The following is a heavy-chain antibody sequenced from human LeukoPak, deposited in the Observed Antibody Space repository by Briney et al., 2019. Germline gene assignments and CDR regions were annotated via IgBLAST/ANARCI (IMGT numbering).Heavy chain of an antibody. CDR3: ARSNYDILTGYYYFDY. CDR2: IYYSGNT. CDR1: GGSISSYY. Sequence: SETLSLTCTVSGGSISSYYWSWIRQPPGKGLEWIGYIYYSGNTNYNPSLKSRVTISVDTSKNQFSLKLSSVTAADTAVYYCARSNYDILTGYYYFDYWGQGTLVTVSS. V-gene: IGHV4-59*01. D-gene: IGHD3-9*01. J-gene: IGHJ4*02.